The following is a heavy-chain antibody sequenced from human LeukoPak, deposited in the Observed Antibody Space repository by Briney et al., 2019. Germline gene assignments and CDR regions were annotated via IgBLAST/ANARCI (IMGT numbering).Heavy chain of an antibody. Sequence: GASVKVSCKASGGTFSSYAISWVRQAPGQGLEWMGGIIPIFGTANYAQKFQGRVTITADESTSTAYMELGSLRSEDTAVYYCARGAGGMVRGKLDYWGQGTLVTVSS. CDR1: GGTFSSYA. V-gene: IGHV1-69*13. CDR2: IIPIFGTA. CDR3: ARGAGGMVRGKLDY. J-gene: IGHJ4*02. D-gene: IGHD3-10*01.